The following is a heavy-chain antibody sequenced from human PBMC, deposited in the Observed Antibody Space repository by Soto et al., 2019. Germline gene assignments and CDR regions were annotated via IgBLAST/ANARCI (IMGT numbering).Heavy chain of an antibody. CDR1: GFTFSSYA. D-gene: IGHD2-15*01. CDR2: ISGSGGST. J-gene: IGHJ4*02. V-gene: IGHV3-23*01. CDR3: AKEFGYCSGGSCYSIRGLIEY. Sequence: GGSLRLSCAASGFTFSSYAMSWVRQAPGKGLEWVSAISGSGGSTYYADSVKGRFTISRDNSKNTLYPQMNSLRAEDTAVYYCAKEFGYCSGGSCYSIRGLIEYWGQGTLVTVSS.